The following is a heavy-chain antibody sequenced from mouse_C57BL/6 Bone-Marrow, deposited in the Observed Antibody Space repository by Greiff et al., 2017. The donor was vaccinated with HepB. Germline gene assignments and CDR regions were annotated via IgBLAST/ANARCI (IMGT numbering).Heavy chain of an antibody. Sequence: QVHVKQPGAELVRPGTSVKLSCKASGYTFTSYWMHWVKQRPGQGLEWIGVIDPSDSYTNYNQKFKGKATLTVDTSSSTAYMQLSSLTSEDSAVYYCAREGYSNYVAWFAYWGQGTLVTVSA. V-gene: IGHV1-59*01. CDR2: IDPSDSYT. J-gene: IGHJ3*01. CDR3: AREGYSNYVAWFAY. D-gene: IGHD2-5*01. CDR1: GYTFTSYW.